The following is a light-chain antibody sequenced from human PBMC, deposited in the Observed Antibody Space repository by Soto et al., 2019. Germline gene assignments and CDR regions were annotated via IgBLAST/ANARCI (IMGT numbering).Light chain of an antibody. CDR1: QSVSSN. J-gene: IGKJ1*01. CDR3: QQYNDWPT. V-gene: IGKV3-15*01. Sequence: EIVLTQSPATLSLSPGERATLSCRASQSVSSNLAWYQLKPGQAPRLLIYGASTRATGIPARFSGSGSGTEFTLTISSLQSEDFAVYYCQQYNDWPTCGQGTKV. CDR2: GAS.